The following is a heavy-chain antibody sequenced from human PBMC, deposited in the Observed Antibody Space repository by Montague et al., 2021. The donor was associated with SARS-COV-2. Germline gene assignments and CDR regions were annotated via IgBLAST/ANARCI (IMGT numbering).Heavy chain of an antibody. V-gene: IGHV3-7*01. CDR1: GFPFSSYW. CDR2: IKQDGSER. J-gene: IGHJ4*02. Sequence: SRSLSLSASGFPFSSYWMSWVRQAPGKGLEWVANIKQDGSERYYVDSVKGRFTISRDNAKNSLYPQMNSLRAEDTAVYYCARVPSSNWYFDYWGQGTLVTVSS. CDR3: ARVPSSNWYFDY. D-gene: IGHD6-13*01.